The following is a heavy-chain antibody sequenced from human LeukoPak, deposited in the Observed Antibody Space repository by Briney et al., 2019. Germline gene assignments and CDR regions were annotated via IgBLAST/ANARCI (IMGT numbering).Heavy chain of an antibody. Sequence: GGSLRLSCAASGFTFSSYWMHWVRQVPGKGLVWVSIVNSNDRPYYADSVKGRFTISRDNSKNTLYLQMNTLRVEDTALYYCAKARAAVVGAAINYWGQGILVTVSP. V-gene: IGHV3-74*01. D-gene: IGHD2-15*01. CDR3: AKARAAVVGAAINY. J-gene: IGHJ4*02. CDR2: VNSNDRP. CDR1: GFTFSSYW.